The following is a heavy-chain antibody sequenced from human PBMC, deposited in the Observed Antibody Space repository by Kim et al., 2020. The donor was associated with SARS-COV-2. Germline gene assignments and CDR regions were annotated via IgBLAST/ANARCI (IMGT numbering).Heavy chain of an antibody. CDR1: GFTLSYYG. V-gene: IGHV3-74*01. CDR2: INSDGSST. CDR3: VRANYYGSGSSPGDV. Sequence: GGSLRLSCAASGFTLSYYGMHWVRQVPGKGLVWVSRINSDGSSTSYADSVKGRFTISRDNAKNTLFLQMNSLRAEDTAVYYCVRANYYGSGSSPGDVSGHRTTVTVSS. D-gene: IGHD3-10*01. J-gene: IGHJ6*02.